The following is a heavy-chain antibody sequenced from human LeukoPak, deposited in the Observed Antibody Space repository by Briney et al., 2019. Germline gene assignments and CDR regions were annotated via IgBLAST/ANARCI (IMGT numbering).Heavy chain of an antibody. J-gene: IGHJ5*02. Sequence: GESLKISCKGSGYSFTSYWIGWVRQMPGKGLEWMGIIYPGDSDTRYSPSFQGQVTISADKSISTAYMELSRLRSDDTAVYYCARDGVTRYFDWLRGNWFDPWGQGTLVTVSS. CDR1: GYSFTSYW. CDR3: ARDGVTRYFDWLRGNWFDP. V-gene: IGHV5-51*01. CDR2: IYPGDSDT. D-gene: IGHD3-9*01.